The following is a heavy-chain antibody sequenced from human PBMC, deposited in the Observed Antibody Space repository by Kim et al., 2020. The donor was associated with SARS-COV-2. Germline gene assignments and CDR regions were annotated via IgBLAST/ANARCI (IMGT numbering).Heavy chain of an antibody. CDR3: ARGPPSGSYNY. V-gene: IGHV1-18*01. CDR2: T. J-gene: IGHJ4*02. D-gene: IGHD1-26*01. Sequence: TNYARKLQGRVTMTTDTSTSTAYMELRSLRSDDTAVYYCARGPPSGSYNYWGQGTLVTVSS.